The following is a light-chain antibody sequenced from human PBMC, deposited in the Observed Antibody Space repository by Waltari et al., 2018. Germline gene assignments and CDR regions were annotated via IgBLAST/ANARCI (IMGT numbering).Light chain of an antibody. CDR3: QEWDSSTQVV. J-gene: IGLJ2*01. CDR2: QDS. CDR1: KLGDKY. V-gene: IGLV3-1*01. Sequence: SYELTQPPSVSVSPGQTASITCSGDKLGDKYACWYQQKPGKSPVLVSYQDSKRPSGIPERFSGSNSGNTATLTISGTQAMDEADYYCQEWDSSTQVVFGGGTKLTVL.